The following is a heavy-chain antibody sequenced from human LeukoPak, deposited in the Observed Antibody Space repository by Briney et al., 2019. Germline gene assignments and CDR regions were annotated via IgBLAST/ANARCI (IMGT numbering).Heavy chain of an antibody. V-gene: IGHV3-33*01. CDR2: IWYDGSNK. CDR1: GFTFSSYG. D-gene: IGHD6-13*01. J-gene: IGHJ6*02. Sequence: SGGSLRLSCAASGFTFSSYGMHWVRQAPGKGLEWVAVIWYDGSNKYYADSVKGRFTISRDNSKNTLYLQMNSLRAEDTAVYYCARDLDKFGQQLVFYYGMDVWGQGTTVTVSS. CDR3: ARDLDKFGQQLVFYYGMDV.